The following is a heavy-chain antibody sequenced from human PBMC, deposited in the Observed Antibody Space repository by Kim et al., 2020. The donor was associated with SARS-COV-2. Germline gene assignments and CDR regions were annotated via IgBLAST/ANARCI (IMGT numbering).Heavy chain of an antibody. V-gene: IGHV5-51*01. CDR2: IYPGDSDS. CDR3: ARHNVAYDTRGSLDY. CDR1: GYNFSTYW. J-gene: IGHJ4*02. D-gene: IGHD3-22*01. Sequence: GESLKISCKGSGYNFSTYWIGWVRQMPGKGLEWMGIIYPGDSDSRYSPSFQGQVTISADKSISTAYLQWSSLKASDSAMYYCARHNVAYDTRGSLDYWGQGTLVTVSS.